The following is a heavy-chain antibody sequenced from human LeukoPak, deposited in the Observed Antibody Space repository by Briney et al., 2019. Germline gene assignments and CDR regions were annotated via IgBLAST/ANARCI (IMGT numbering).Heavy chain of an antibody. V-gene: IGHV1-18*01. D-gene: IGHD6-19*01. CDR2: ISAYNGNT. CDR1: GYTFTSYG. J-gene: IGHJ4*02. Sequence: ASVKVSCKASGYTFTSYGITWVRQAPGQGLEWMGWISAYNGNTNYAQNLQGRVTMTTDTSTSTAYMELRSLRSDDTAVYYRARVWLADRQYYYFDYWGQGTLVTVSS. CDR3: ARVWLADRQYYYFDY.